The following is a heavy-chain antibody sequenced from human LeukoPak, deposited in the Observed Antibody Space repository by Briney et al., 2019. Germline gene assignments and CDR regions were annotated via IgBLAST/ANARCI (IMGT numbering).Heavy chain of an antibody. J-gene: IGHJ5*02. CDR2: FDPEDGET. CDR3: ATLGIYCSSTSCYGWFDP. V-gene: IGHV1-24*01. CDR1: GYTLTELS. Sequence: GASVKVSCKVSGYTLTELSMHWVRQAPGKGLEWMGGFDPEDGETIYAQKFQGRVTMTEDTSTDTAYMELSSLRSEDTAVYYCATLGIYCSSTSCYGWFDPWGQGTLVTVSS. D-gene: IGHD2-2*01.